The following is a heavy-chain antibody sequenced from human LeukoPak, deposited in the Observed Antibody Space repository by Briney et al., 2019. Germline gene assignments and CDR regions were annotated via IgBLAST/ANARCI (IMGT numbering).Heavy chain of an antibody. CDR2: INPSGGST. CDR1: GYTFTSYY. V-gene: IGHV1-46*01. J-gene: IGHJ5*02. CDR3: ARDKAPLDYDSSGYPMGWFDP. Sequence: VASMKVSCKASGYTFTSYYMHWVRQAPGQGLEWMGIINPSGGSTSYAQKFQGRVTMTRDTSTSTVYMELSSLRSEDTAVYYCARDKAPLDYDSSGYPMGWFDPWGQGTLVTVSS. D-gene: IGHD3-22*01.